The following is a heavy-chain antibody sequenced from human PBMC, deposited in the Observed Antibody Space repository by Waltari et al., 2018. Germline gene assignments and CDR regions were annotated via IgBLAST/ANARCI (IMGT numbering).Heavy chain of an antibody. CDR3: ARFATILEWFYRPWDY. Sequence: EVQLAESGGGLVQPGGSLRLSCAASGFTFASYAMSWVRQAPGKGLGVVAAVSYSGFTTYYAGSVGGRFTITRDSSGDTLYLVMNSLRAEDTAVYYCARFATILEWFYRPWDYWGHGTLVSVSS. J-gene: IGHJ4*01. CDR2: VSYSGFTT. V-gene: IGHV3-23*04. D-gene: IGHD3-3*01. CDR1: GFTFASYA.